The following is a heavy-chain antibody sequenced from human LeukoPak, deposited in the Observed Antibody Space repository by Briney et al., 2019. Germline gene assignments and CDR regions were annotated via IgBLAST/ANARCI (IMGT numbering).Heavy chain of an antibody. CDR2: ISSSSSTI. CDR3: ARDRYYYGSGSLDY. D-gene: IGHD3-10*01. V-gene: IGHV3-48*04. CDR1: GFTFSSYS. Sequence: GGSLRLSCAASGFTFSSYSMNWVRQAPGKGLEWVSYISSSSSTIYYADSLKGRFTISRDNAKNSLYMQMNSLRAEDTAVYYCARDRYYYGSGSLDYWGQGTLVTVSS. J-gene: IGHJ4*02.